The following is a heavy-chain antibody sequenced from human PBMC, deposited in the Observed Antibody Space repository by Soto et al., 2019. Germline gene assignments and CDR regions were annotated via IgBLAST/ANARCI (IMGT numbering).Heavy chain of an antibody. J-gene: IGHJ4*02. CDR1: GGSFSGYY. CDR2: INHSGST. V-gene: IGHV4-34*01. Sequence: PSETLSLTCAVYGGSFSGYYWSWIRQPPGKGLEWIGEINHSGSTNYNPSLKSRVTISVDTSKNQFSLKLSSVTAADTAVYYCAIVSYYGSGSYYTSLDYWGQGTLVTVS. D-gene: IGHD3-10*01. CDR3: AIVSYYGSGSYYTSLDY.